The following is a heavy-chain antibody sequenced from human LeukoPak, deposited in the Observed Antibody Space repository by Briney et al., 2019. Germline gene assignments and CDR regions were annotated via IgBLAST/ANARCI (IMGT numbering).Heavy chain of an antibody. J-gene: IGHJ6*02. D-gene: IGHD2-2*01. CDR3: ASGCSSTSCYVGGYYYYGMDV. CDR1: GGSISSSSYY. V-gene: IGHV4-39*01. Sequence: SETLSLTCTVSGGSISSSSYYWGWIRQPPGKGLEWIGSIYYSGSTYYNPSLKSRVTISVDTSKNQFSLKLSSVTAADTAVYYCASGCSSTSCYVGGYYYYGMDVWGQGTTVTVSS. CDR2: IYYSGST.